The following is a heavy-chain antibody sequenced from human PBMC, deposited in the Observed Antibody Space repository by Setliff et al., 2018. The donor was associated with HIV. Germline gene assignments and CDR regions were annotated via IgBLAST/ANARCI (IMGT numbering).Heavy chain of an antibody. CDR2: IYHSGST. CDR3: ARDSNAPYFQH. CDR1: GYSISSGYY. J-gene: IGHJ1*01. D-gene: IGHD1-1*01. Sequence: SETLSLTCAVSGYSISSGYYWGWIRQPPGKGLEWIGSIYHSGSTYYNPSLKSRVTISVDTSKNQFSLKLNSVTAADTAVYYCARDSNAPYFQHWGQGTLVTVSS. V-gene: IGHV4-38-2*02.